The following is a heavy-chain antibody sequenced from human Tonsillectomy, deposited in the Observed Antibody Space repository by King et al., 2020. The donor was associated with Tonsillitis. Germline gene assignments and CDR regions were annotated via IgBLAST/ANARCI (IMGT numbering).Heavy chain of an antibody. CDR2: IRSSSYTI. D-gene: IGHD2-8*01. V-gene: IGHV3-48*02. CDR1: GFTFSSYS. Sequence: VQLVESGGGLVQPGGSLRLSCAASGFTFSSYSMNWVRQAPGKGLEWVSYIRSSSYTIYYADSVKGRFTISRDNAKKSLYLQMNSLTDGNTAVHYCARDRGVSGCPLFDYWGQGTLVTVSS. J-gene: IGHJ4*02. CDR3: ARDRGVSGCPLFDY.